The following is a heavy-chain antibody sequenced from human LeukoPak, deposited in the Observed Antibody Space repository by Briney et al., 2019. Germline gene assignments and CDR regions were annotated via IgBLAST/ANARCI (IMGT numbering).Heavy chain of an antibody. J-gene: IGHJ4*02. D-gene: IGHD3-10*01. CDR1: GFTLSHYW. CDR3: AREGGSYYLSFADY. V-gene: IGHV3-7*01. Sequence: PGGSLRLSCAASGFTLSHYWMSWVRQAPGKGLEWVANIKQDGSEKYYVESVKGRFTISRDNAKNSLYLQMNSLRAEDTAVYYCAREGGSYYLSFADYWGQGILVTVSS. CDR2: IKQDGSEK.